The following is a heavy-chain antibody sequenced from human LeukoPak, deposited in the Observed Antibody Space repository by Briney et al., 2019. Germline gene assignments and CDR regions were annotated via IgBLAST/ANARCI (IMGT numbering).Heavy chain of an antibody. Sequence: PGGSLRLSCAASGFTFSSYGMHCVRQVPGKGLEWVSGISGSDASTYYADSVKGRFTISRDNSKNTLYLQINSLRAEDTAVYYCAKGIGAWNNYFDYWGQGTLVTVSS. V-gene: IGHV3-23*01. CDR1: GFTFSSYG. D-gene: IGHD4/OR15-4a*01. J-gene: IGHJ4*02. CDR3: AKGIGAWNNYFDY. CDR2: ISGSDAST.